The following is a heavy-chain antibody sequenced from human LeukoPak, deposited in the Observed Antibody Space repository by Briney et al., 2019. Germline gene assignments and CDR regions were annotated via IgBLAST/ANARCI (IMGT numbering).Heavy chain of an antibody. Sequence: GGSLRLSCAASGFTFSGSAVHWVRQASGKGLEWVGRIRSKANSYATAYAASVKGRFTISRDDSKNTAYLQMNSLKTEDTAVYYCTSTLGLSIAAAGTVRNYWGQGTLVTVSS. CDR3: TSTLGLSIAAAGTVRNY. CDR1: GFTFSGSA. V-gene: IGHV3-73*01. CDR2: IRSKANSYAT. D-gene: IGHD6-13*01. J-gene: IGHJ4*02.